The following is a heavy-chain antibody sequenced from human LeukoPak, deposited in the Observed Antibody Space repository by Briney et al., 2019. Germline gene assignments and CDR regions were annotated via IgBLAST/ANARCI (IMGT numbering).Heavy chain of an antibody. Sequence: GGSLRLSCAASGFTFSSYSMNWVRQAPGKGLEWVSYISSSSSTIYYADSVKGRFTISRDNAKSSLYLQMNSLRDEDTAVYYCARDTGDYVWGSYRYVSDYWGQGTLVTVSS. V-gene: IGHV3-48*02. J-gene: IGHJ4*02. CDR3: ARDTGDYVWGSYRYVSDY. CDR1: GFTFSSYS. CDR2: ISSSSSTI. D-gene: IGHD3-16*02.